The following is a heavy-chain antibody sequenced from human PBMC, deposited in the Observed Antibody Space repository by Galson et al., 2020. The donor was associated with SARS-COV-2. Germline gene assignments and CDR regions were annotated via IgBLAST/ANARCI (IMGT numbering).Heavy chain of an antibody. CDR2: IRSKAYGGTT. V-gene: IGHV3-49*04. J-gene: IGHJ4*02. CDR1: GFTFGDYA. CDR3: TRNDFWSGYYFDY. D-gene: IGHD3-3*01. Sequence: GSLRLSCTASGFTFGDYAMSWVRQASGKGLEWVGFIRSKAYGGTTEYAASVKGRFTISRDDSKSIAYLQMNSLKTEDTAVYYCTRNDFWSGYYFDYWGQGTLVTVSS.